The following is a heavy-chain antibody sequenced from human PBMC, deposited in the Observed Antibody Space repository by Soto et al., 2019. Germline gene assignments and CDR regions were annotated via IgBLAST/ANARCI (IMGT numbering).Heavy chain of an antibody. D-gene: IGHD6-19*01. CDR1: GGSISSGGYY. CDR3: ARHADSSGYVTIWFDP. V-gene: IGHV4-31*03. Sequence: SETLSLTCTVSGGSISSGGYYWSWIRQHPGKGLEWIGYIYYSGSTYYNPSLKSRVTISVDTSKNQFSLKLSSVTAADTAVYYCARHADSSGYVTIWFDPWGQGTLVTVSS. CDR2: IYYSGST. J-gene: IGHJ5*02.